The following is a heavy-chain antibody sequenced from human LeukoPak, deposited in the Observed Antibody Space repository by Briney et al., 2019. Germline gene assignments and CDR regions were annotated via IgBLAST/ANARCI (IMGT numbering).Heavy chain of an antibody. CDR2: IKKDGSET. J-gene: IGHJ4*02. V-gene: IGHV3-7*03. D-gene: IGHD5-12*01. CDR3: AKGRYSGTTYYFDY. CDR1: GFTFSNYW. Sequence: GGSLRLSCAASGFTFSNYWMSWVRQAPGKGLEWVANIKKDGSETYYVDSVKGRFTISRDNAKNSLYLQMNSLRAEDTAIYHCAKGRYSGTTYYFDYWGQGTLVTVSS.